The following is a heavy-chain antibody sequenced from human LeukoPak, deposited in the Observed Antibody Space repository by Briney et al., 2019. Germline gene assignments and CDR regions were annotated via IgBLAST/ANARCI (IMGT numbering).Heavy chain of an antibody. CDR1: GGSFSGYY. Sequence: PSETLSLTCAVYGGSFSGYYWSWIRQPPGKGLEWIGEINHSGSTYYNPSLKSRVTISVDTSKNQFSLKLSSVTAADTAVYYCARRGYYYDSPLDYWGQGTLVTVSS. D-gene: IGHD3-22*01. CDR2: INHSGST. V-gene: IGHV4-34*01. CDR3: ARRGYYYDSPLDY. J-gene: IGHJ4*02.